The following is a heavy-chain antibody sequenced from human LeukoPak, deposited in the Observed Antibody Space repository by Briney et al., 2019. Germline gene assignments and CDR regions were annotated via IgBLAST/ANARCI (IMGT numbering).Heavy chain of an antibody. J-gene: IGHJ4*02. D-gene: IGHD6-19*01. CDR1: GGSISSGSFY. V-gene: IGHV4-39*07. CDR3: ARGDIAVAGPYYFDY. CDR2: INHSGST. Sequence: SETLSLTCTVSGGSISSGSFYWGWIRQPPGKGLEWIGEINHSGSTNYNPSLKSRVTISVDTSKNQFSLKLSSVTAADTAVYYCARGDIAVAGPYYFDYWGQGTLVTVSS.